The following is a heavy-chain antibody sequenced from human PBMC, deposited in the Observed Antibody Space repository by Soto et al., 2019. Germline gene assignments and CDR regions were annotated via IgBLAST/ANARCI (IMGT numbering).Heavy chain of an antibody. CDR1: GFTMNFHA. Sequence: SXRLACAFSGFTMNFHALGWVRQAPGKGLEWVSAIGPRGRDTYYADSVKGRFTISRDNSKNTVSLQMNSLRAEDTAVYYCAILGGTYYAFDFWGQGTLVTVSS. V-gene: IGHV3-23*01. J-gene: IGHJ3*01. CDR3: AILGGTYYAFDF. D-gene: IGHD1-26*01. CDR2: IGPRGRDT.